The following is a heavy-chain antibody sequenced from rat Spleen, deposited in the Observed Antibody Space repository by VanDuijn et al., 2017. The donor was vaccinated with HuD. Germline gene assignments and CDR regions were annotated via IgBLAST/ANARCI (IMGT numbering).Heavy chain of an antibody. CDR2: ISSGGST. V-gene: IGHV2-6*01. D-gene: IGHD1-3*01. CDR3: ARLTIGS. J-gene: IGHJ2*01. CDR1: GFSLTSYT. Sequence: QVQLKESGPGLVQPSQTLSLTCTVSGFSLTSYTVSWVRQPPGKGLEWIAAISSGGSTYYNSALKSRLSISRDTSKSQVFLKMNSRQTEDTAMYCCARLTIGSWGQGVMVTVSS.